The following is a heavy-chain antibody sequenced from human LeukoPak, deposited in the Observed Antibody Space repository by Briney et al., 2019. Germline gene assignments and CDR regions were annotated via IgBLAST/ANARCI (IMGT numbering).Heavy chain of an antibody. CDR1: GYTFTGYY. D-gene: IGHD3-22*01. J-gene: IGHJ4*02. CDR2: INPNSGGT. Sequence: GASVKVSCKASGYTFTGYYMHWVRQAPGQGLEWMGWINPNSGGTNYAQKFQDRVTMTRDTSISTAYMELSRLRSDDTAVYYCARSGVYDSSGYYPNPFDYWGQGTLVTVSS. CDR3: ARSGVYDSSGYYPNPFDY. V-gene: IGHV1-2*02.